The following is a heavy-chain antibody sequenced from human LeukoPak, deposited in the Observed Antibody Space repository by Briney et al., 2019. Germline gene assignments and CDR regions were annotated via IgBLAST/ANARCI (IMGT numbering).Heavy chain of an antibody. D-gene: IGHD3-22*01. J-gene: IGHJ4*02. Sequence: GASVKVSCKVSGYTLTELSMHWVRQAPGKGLEWMGGFDPEDGETIYAQKFQGRVTMTEDTSTDTAYMELSSLRSEDTAVYYCARWHYYDSSGPTNEDYWGQGTLVTVSS. CDR3: ARWHYYDSSGPTNEDY. CDR2: FDPEDGET. V-gene: IGHV1-24*01. CDR1: GYTLTELS.